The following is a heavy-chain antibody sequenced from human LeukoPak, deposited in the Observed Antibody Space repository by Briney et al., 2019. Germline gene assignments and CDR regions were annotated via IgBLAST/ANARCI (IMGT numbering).Heavy chain of an antibody. D-gene: IGHD3-9*01. V-gene: IGHV3-74*01. CDR2: INSDGSST. J-gene: IGHJ4*02. CDR1: AFTFSSYW. Sequence: PGGSLSLSCAASAFTFSSYWMHWVRQAPGKGLVWVSRINSDGSSTSYADSVKDRFTISRDNAKNTLYLQMNSLRAEDTAVYYCARVWYYDILTGYSPFDYWGQGTLVTVSS. CDR3: ARVWYYDILTGYSPFDY.